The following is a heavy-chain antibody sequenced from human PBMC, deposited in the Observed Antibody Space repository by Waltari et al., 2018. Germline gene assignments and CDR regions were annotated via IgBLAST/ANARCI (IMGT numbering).Heavy chain of an antibody. D-gene: IGHD1-20*01. J-gene: IGHJ4*02. V-gene: IGHV1-2*02. CDR2: INPNRGGT. CDR3: AIPARYDPFDY. CDR1: GYTFTGYY. Sequence: QVQLVQSGAEVKKPGASVKVSCKASGYTFTGYYMHWVRQAPGQGLEWMGWINPNRGGTNDAQKFQGRVTMTRDTSITTAYMELSRLRSDDTAVYYCAIPARYDPFDYWGQGTLVTVSS.